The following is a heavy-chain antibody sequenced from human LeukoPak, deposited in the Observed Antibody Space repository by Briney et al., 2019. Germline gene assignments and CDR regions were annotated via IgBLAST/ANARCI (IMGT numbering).Heavy chain of an antibody. J-gene: IGHJ4*02. D-gene: IGHD3-22*01. CDR3: VTYYFDSSGPKKNY. V-gene: IGHV4-34*01. CDR2: INHSGST. Sequence: PSETLSLTCAVYGVSFSGYYWSWIRQPPGKGLEWIGEINHSGSTNYNPSLKSRVTISVDTSKKQFSLKLSSVTAADTAVYYCVTYYFDSSGPKKNYWGQGTLVTVSS. CDR1: GVSFSGYY.